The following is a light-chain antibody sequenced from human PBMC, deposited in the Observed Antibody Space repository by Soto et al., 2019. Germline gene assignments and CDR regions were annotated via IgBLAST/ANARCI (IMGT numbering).Light chain of an antibody. J-gene: IGLJ7*01. CDR2: LNSDGSH. Sequence: QYVLTQSPSASASLGASVKLTCNLSSGHSSYAIAWHQQQPEKGPRYLMKLNSDGSHSKGDGIPDRFSGSSSGAERYVTISGLQSEDEADYYCQTWGTGPAVFGGGTQLTVL. CDR1: SGHSSYA. V-gene: IGLV4-69*01. CDR3: QTWGTGPAV.